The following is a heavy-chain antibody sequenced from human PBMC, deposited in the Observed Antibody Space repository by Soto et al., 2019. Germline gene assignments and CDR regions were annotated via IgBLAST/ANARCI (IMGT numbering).Heavy chain of an antibody. V-gene: IGHV1-69*04. J-gene: IGHJ5*02. CDR3: ARDLGYCSSTSCYDHWFDP. CDR1: GGTFSSYT. D-gene: IGHD2-2*01. CDR2: IIPILGIA. Sequence: ASVKVSCKASGGTFSSYTISWVRQAPGQGLEWMGRIIPILGIANYAQKFQGRVTITADKSTSTAYMELSSLRSEDTAVYYCARDLGYCSSTSCYDHWFDPWGQGTLVTVSS.